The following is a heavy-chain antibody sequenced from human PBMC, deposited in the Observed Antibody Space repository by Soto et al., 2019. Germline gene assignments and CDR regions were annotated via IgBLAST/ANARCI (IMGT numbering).Heavy chain of an antibody. CDR2: VYNSGNI. D-gene: IGHD6-19*01. CDR1: GDSILGYY. Sequence: QVQLQESGPGLVKPSETLSLTCSVSGDSILGYYWSWIRQPAGKGLEWIGRVYNSGNINYHPSLKKRVTMSVDMSRNQFSMSLSSVTAADSAVYYCVRDRLDSSTYGMDVWGRGTTVTVSS. V-gene: IGHV4-4*07. J-gene: IGHJ6*02. CDR3: VRDRLDSSTYGMDV.